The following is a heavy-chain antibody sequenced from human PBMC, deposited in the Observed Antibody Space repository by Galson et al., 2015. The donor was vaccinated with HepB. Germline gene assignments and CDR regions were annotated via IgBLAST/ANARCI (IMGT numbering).Heavy chain of an antibody. CDR1: GYTFTRYY. D-gene: IGHD6-19*01. J-gene: IGHJ4*02. Sequence: SVKVSCKASGYTFTRYYMHWVRQAPGQGLEWLGIINPSGGTTRYAQKFQGRVTMTSDTSTSTVYMELSSLRSEDTAVYYCARGVSGSSGWFGFDYWGQGTLVTVSS. CDR2: INPSGGTT. V-gene: IGHV1-46*03. CDR3: ARGVSGSSGWFGFDY.